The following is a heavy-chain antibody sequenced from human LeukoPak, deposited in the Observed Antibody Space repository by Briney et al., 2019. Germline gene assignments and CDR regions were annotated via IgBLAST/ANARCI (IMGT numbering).Heavy chain of an antibody. Sequence: PSETLSLTCTVSGGSISSGDHYWSWIRQPPGKGLEWIGYIYYSGRTNYNPSPKSRVTISVDTSKNQFSLKLSSVTAADTALYYCARDHYETSGYRLDPWGQGILVTVSS. J-gene: IGHJ5*02. D-gene: IGHD3-22*01. CDR1: GGSISSGDHY. CDR3: ARDHYETSGYRLDP. V-gene: IGHV4-30-4*01. CDR2: IYYSGRT.